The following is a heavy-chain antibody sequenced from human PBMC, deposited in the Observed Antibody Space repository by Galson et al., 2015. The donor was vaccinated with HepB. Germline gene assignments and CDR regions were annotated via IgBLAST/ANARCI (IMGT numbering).Heavy chain of an antibody. CDR3: ARHSPRDYYDNSGYSGRSYNWFDP. J-gene: IGHJ5*02. D-gene: IGHD3-22*01. Sequence: ETLSLTCTVSGGSISSSSYYWGWIRQPPGKGLEWIGSIYYSGSTYYNPSLKSRVTISVDTSKNQFSLKLSSVTAADTAVYYCARHSPRDYYDNSGYSGRSYNWFDPWGQGTLVTVSS. CDR1: GGSISSSSYY. V-gene: IGHV4-39*01. CDR2: IYYSGST.